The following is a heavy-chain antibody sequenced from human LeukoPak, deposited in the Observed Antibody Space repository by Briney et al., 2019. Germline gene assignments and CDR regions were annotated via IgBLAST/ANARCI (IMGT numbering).Heavy chain of an antibody. Sequence: ASVKVSCKASGYTFTSYDINWVRQATGQGLEWMGWMNPNSGNTGYAQKFQGRVTMTRNTSISTAYMELSSLRSEDTAVYYCARSPVKPAANRLYYYYGMDVWGQGTTVTVSS. CDR1: GYTFTSYD. CDR2: MNPNSGNT. J-gene: IGHJ6*02. CDR3: ARSPVKPAANRLYYYYGMDV. D-gene: IGHD2-2*01. V-gene: IGHV1-8*01.